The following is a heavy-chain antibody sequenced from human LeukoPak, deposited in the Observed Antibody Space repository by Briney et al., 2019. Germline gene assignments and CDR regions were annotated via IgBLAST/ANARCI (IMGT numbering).Heavy chain of an antibody. J-gene: IGHJ6*02. CDR2: INHSGST. V-gene: IGHV4-34*01. CDR3: ARGKELKRYYYYYGMDV. Sequence: SETLSLTCAVYGGSFSGYYWSWIRQPPGQGLEWIGEINHSGSTNYNPSLKSRVTISVDTSKNQFSLKLSSVTAADTAVYYCARGKELKRYYYYYGMDVWGQGTTVTVSS. CDR1: GGSFSGYY.